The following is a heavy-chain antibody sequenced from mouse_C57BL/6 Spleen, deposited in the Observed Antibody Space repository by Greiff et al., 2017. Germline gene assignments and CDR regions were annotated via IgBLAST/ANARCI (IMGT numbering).Heavy chain of an antibody. CDR1: GYTFTSYW. CDR2: INPSNGGT. J-gene: IGHJ2*01. Sequence: QVHVKQSGTELVKPGASVKLSCKASGYTFTSYWMHWVKQRPGQGLEWIGNINPSNGGTNYNEKFKSKATLTVDKSSSTAYMQLSSLTSEDSAVYYCARLTIWDYDDDYRSQGTTLTVSS. CDR3: ARLTIWDYDDDY. V-gene: IGHV1-53*01. D-gene: IGHD2-4*01.